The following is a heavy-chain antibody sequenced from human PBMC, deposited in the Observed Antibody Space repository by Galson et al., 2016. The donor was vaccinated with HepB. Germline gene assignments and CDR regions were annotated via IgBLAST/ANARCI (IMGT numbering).Heavy chain of an antibody. CDR3: ARDAERDGYSYFDY. CDR2: ISYHGNRI. V-gene: IGHV3-30-3*01. J-gene: IGHJ4*02. CDR1: GFTFSSYA. D-gene: IGHD5-24*01. Sequence: SLRLSCAASGFTFSSYAVHWVRQAPGKGLEWVAVISYHGNRIYYADSVKGRFTISRGNSKNTLYLQMDSLRSEDTAVYYCARDAERDGYSYFDYWGQGTLITVSS.